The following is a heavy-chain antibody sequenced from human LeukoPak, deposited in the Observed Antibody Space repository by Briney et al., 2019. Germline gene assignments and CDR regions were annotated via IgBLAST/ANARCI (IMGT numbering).Heavy chain of an antibody. V-gene: IGHV1-18*01. D-gene: IGHD6-6*01. CDR1: GYTFTSYG. CDR3: ARALRSISLTWFDP. CDR2: ISAYNGNT. J-gene: IGHJ5*02. Sequence: ASVKVSCKASGYTFTSYGISWVRQAPGQGLEWMGWISAYNGNTNYAQKLQGRVTMTTDTSTSTAYMELRSLRSDDTAVYYCARALRSISLTWFDPWGQGTLVTVSS.